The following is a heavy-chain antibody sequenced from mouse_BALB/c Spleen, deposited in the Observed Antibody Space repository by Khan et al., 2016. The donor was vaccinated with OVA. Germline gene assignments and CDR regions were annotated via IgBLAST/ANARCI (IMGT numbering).Heavy chain of an antibody. J-gene: IGHJ3*01. CDR3: AGSYDYDVGGFAE. CDR1: GFSLSNYG. Sequence: VELVESGPGLVAPSQSLSITCTVSGFSLSNYGIHWVRQPPGKGLEWLGVIWTGGITNYNSALMSRLIISKDNSKSQVFLKMNRLQTDDTAIYYCAGSYDYDVGGFAEWGQGTLVTVST. D-gene: IGHD2-4*01. V-gene: IGHV2-9*02. CDR2: IWTGGIT.